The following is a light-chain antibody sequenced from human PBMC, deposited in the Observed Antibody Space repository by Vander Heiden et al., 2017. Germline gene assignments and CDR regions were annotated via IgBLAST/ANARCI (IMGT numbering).Light chain of an antibody. J-gene: IGLJ3*02. CDR3: QVWDSGTEHWV. Sequence: SYVLTQPPSVSVAPGQTARITCGGDNIGSKSVHWYQQKPGQAPVLVVYDDRDRPPGIPGRFSGSNSGNTATLTINRVEAGDEADYYCQVWDSGTEHWVFGGGTKLTVL. CDR2: DDR. CDR1: NIGSKS. V-gene: IGLV3-21*02.